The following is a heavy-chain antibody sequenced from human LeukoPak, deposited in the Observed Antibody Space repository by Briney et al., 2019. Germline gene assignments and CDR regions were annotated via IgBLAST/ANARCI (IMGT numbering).Heavy chain of an antibody. CDR1: SYTCSGYG. D-gene: IGHD1-26*01. V-gene: IGHV1-18*01. J-gene: IGHJ4*02. CDR2: VSAFNGNT. Sequence: SSAKVSCNASSYTCSGYGMIWVRQAPGQGLEWMGWVSAFNGNTDYAPKLQGRVTMTTDTSTTTAYMELRSLTSDDTAVYYCARRGGSYSHSDFWGQGTLVTVSS. CDR3: ARRGGSYSHSDF.